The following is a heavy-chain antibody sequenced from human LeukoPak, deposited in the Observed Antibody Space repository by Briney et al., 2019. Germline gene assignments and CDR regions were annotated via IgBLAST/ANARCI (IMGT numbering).Heavy chain of an antibody. CDR1: GYTFTGYY. Sequence: ASVKASCKASGYTFTGYYIHWVRQAPGQGLEWMGWINPNSGGTNYAQKFQGRVTMTRDTSISTVYMELSRLRSDDTAVYYCARAQVEYCSGGRCYSGYWGQGTLVTVSS. J-gene: IGHJ4*02. D-gene: IGHD2-15*01. CDR2: INPNSGGT. CDR3: ARAQVEYCSGGRCYSGY. V-gene: IGHV1-2*02.